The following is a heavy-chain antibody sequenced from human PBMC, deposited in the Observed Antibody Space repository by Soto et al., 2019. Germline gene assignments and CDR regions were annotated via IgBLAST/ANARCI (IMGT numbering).Heavy chain of an antibody. J-gene: IGHJ4*02. V-gene: IGHV3-33*01. CDR3: ARDFRPYSSSWYVLDY. Sequence: QVQLVESGGGVVQPGRSLRLSCAASGFTFGSYGMHWVRQAPGKGLEWVAVIWYDGSNKYYADSVKGRFTISRDNSKNTLYLQMNSLRAEDTAVYYCARDFRPYSSSWYVLDYWGQGTMVTVSS. CDR1: GFTFGSYG. D-gene: IGHD6-13*01. CDR2: IWYDGSNK.